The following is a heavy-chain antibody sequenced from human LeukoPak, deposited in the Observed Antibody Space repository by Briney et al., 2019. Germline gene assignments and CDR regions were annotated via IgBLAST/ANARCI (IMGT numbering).Heavy chain of an antibody. D-gene: IGHD3/OR15-3a*01. CDR2: INHSGST. CDR3: GRDWTPLGGGGFDY. V-gene: IGHV4-34*01. J-gene: IGHJ4*02. CDR1: GGSFCGYY. Sequence: SETLSLTCAVYGGSFCGYYWGWIRQPPGKGLELIGEINHSGSTNYNPSLKSRVTISVDTSKNQFSLKLSSVTPADTAVYYCGRDWTPLGGGGFDYWGQGTLVTVSS.